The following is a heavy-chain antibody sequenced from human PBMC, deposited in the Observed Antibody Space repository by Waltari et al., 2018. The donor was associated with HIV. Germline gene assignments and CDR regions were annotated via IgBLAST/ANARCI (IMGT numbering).Heavy chain of an antibody. CDR3: ARDPPYDSSGYGAFDI. V-gene: IGHV1-46*01. CDR1: GYTFTSYY. J-gene: IGHJ3*02. Sequence: QVQLVQSGAEVKKPGASVKVSCKASGYTFTSYYMHWVRQAPGQGLEWMGIINPGGGSTSYAQKLQGRVTMTRDTSTSTVYMELSSLRSEDTAVYYCARDPPYDSSGYGAFDIWGQGTMVTVSS. CDR2: INPGGGST. D-gene: IGHD3-22*01.